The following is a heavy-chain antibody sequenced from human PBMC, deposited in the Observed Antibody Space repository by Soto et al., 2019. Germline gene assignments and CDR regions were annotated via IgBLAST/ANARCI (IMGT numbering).Heavy chain of an antibody. J-gene: IGHJ5*02. V-gene: IGHV1-69*13. D-gene: IGHD3-22*01. Sequence: GASVKVSCKASGGTFSSYAISWVRQAPGQGLEWMGGIIPIFGTANYAQKFQGRVTITADESTSTAYMELSSLRSEDTAVYYCASSGGYYASSGYYYWFDPWGQGTLVTVSS. CDR1: GGTFSSYA. CDR2: IIPIFGTA. CDR3: ASSGGYYASSGYYYWFDP.